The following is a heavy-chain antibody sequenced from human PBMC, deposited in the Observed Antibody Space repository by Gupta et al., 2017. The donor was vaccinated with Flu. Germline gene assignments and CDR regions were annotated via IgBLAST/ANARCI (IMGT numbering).Heavy chain of an antibody. Sequence: QLQLQESGPGLVKPSETLSLTCTVSGGSISSSSYYWGWIRQPPGKGLEWIGSSYYSGSTYYNPSLKSRVTISVDTSKNQFSLKLSSVTAADTAVYYCARSQITIFGVVTTLDYWGQGTLVTVSS. CDR1: GGSISSSSYY. J-gene: IGHJ4*02. CDR3: ARSQITIFGVVTTLDY. D-gene: IGHD3-3*01. V-gene: IGHV4-39*01. CDR2: SYYSGST.